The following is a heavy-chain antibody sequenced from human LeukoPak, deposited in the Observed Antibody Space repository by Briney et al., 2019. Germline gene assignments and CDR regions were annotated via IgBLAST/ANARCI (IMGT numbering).Heavy chain of an antibody. D-gene: IGHD5-18*01. Sequence: GGSLRLSCAASGFIFDDYGMSWVRQVPGKGLEWVSAINWNGGRPAYADSVKGRFTISRDNGKNSLYLQMNSLRAEDTALYYCARWGSLWAAMAERAFDIWGQGTMVTVSS. CDR1: GFIFDDYG. J-gene: IGHJ3*02. V-gene: IGHV3-20*04. CDR3: ARWGSLWAAMAERAFDI. CDR2: INWNGGRP.